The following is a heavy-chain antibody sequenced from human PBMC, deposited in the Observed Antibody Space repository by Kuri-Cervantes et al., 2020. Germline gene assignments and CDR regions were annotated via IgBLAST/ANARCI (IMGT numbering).Heavy chain of an antibody. V-gene: IGHV1-2*02. CDR2: INPNSGGT. CDR1: GYTFTGYY. Sequence: SVKVSCKASGYTFTGYYMHWVRQAPGQGLEWMGWINPNSGGTNYAQKFQGRVTMTRDTSTSTVYMELSSLRSEDTAVYYCARIYRSGGSGRDSRNYYLFEYWGQGIVVTVSS. CDR3: ARIYRSGGSGRDSRNYYLFEY. D-gene: IGHD2-15*01. J-gene: IGHJ4*02.